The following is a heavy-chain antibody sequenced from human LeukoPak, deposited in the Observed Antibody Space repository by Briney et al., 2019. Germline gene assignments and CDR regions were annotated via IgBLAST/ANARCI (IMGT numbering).Heavy chain of an antibody. CDR2: ISWDGGST. V-gene: IGHV3-43D*03. Sequence: PGGSLRLSCAASGFTFDDYAMNWVRQAPGKGLEWVSLISWDGGSTYYADSVKGRLTISRDNAKNSLYLQMNSLRAEDTAVYYCARDLHGSGSYIDYWGQGTLVTVSS. CDR1: GFTFDDYA. D-gene: IGHD3-10*01. J-gene: IGHJ4*02. CDR3: ARDLHGSGSYIDY.